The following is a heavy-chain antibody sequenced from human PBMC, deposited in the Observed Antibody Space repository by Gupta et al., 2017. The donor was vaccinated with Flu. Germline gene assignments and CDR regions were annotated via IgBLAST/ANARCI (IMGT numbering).Heavy chain of an antibody. V-gene: IGHV3-15*04. J-gene: IGHJ4*02. CDR3: ITGGRAEAGVYFDY. Sequence: AGNALVRVPQGQGMGWEWHSGSGGDGVRPDYAASVKGRFIISRDNSKNTLYLQINSLRVEDTAVYYCITGGRAEAGVYFDYWGQGTLVTVSS. D-gene: IGHD3-3*01. CDR2: SGSGGDGVRP. CDR1: AG.